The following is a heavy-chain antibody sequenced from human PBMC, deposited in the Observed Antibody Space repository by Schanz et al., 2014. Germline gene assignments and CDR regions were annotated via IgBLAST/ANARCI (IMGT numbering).Heavy chain of an antibody. CDR2: IKGDEIEK. D-gene: IGHD3-22*01. J-gene: IGHJ4*02. CDR1: GFTFSSYW. V-gene: IGHV3-7*01. Sequence: EVQLVESGGGLVQPGGSLRLSCVASGFTFSSYWMTWVRQAPGKGLEWLANIKGDEIEKHYVDSVKGRFTISRDNAKNSMYLQMNSLRVEDTAVYYCARVGIEGSSGRKTDYWGQGTLVTVSS. CDR3: ARVGIEGSSGRKTDY.